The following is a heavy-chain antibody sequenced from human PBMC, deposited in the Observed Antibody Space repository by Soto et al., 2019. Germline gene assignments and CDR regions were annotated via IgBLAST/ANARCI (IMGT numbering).Heavy chain of an antibody. CDR3: ARGGNRYSSTSSGVGGFDY. CDR1: GAAISSSY. V-gene: IGHV4-59*01. J-gene: IGHJ4*02. Sequence: SETLSLTCTVSGAAISSSYGSGSRHPAGKGPACNGYIFHSGSTNYNPSPKSRVTISVDTSKNQFSLNLSSLTTADTAVYFCARGGNRYSSTSSGVGGFDYWGQGTLVTVS. D-gene: IGHD6-6*01. CDR2: IFHSGST.